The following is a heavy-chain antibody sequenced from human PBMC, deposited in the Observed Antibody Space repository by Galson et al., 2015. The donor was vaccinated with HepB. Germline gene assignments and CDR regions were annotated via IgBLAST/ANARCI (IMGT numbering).Heavy chain of an antibody. CDR1: GYTFTSYG. J-gene: IGHJ4*02. V-gene: IGHV1-18*04. Sequence: SVKVSCKASGYTFTSYGISWVRQAPGQGLEWMGWISAYNGNTNYAQKLQGRVTMTTDTSTSTAYMELRSLRSDDTAVYYCARDQLGDYDFWSGYSSFFDYWGQGNLVTVSS. D-gene: IGHD3-3*01. CDR3: ARDQLGDYDFWSGYSSFFDY. CDR2: ISAYNGNT.